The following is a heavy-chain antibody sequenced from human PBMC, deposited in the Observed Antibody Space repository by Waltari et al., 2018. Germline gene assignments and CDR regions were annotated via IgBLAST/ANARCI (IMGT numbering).Heavy chain of an antibody. V-gene: IGHV3-23*01. CDR3: AKGLGYSYGNYYFDY. CDR1: GFTFSSYA. J-gene: IGHJ4*02. CDR2: ISGSGGST. Sequence: EVQLLESGGGLVQPGGSLRLSCAASGFTFSSYAMRWVRQAPGKGLEWVSAISGSGGSTYYADSVKGRFTISRDNSKNTLYLQMNSLRAEDTAVYYCAKGLGYSYGNYYFDYWGQGTLVTVSS. D-gene: IGHD5-18*01.